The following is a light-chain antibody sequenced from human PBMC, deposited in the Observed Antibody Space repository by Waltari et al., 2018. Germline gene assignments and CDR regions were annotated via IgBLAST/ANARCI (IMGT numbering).Light chain of an antibody. Sequence: QSALTQPASVSGSPGQSITISCTGPSSDVGSSNLVSWYQQHPGKAPKLMIYEGSNRPSGVSNRFSGSKSGNTASLTISVLQAEDEADYYCCSYTAGSTWVFGGGTKLTVL. V-gene: IGLV2-23*01. CDR1: SSDVGSSNL. CDR3: CSYTAGSTWV. CDR2: EGS. J-gene: IGLJ3*02.